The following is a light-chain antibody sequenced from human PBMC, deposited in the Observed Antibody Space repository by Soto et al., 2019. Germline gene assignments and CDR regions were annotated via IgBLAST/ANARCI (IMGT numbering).Light chain of an antibody. CDR1: RSNIGANYD. Sequence: QLVLTQPPSVSGAPGQRVTISCTGSRSNIGANYDVHWYRQLPGTAPKVLIYANRNRPSGVPDRFSGSRAGTSASLAITGLQAEDEADYYCQSYDSSLSGVVFGGGTKLPS. CDR2: ANR. J-gene: IGLJ2*01. V-gene: IGLV1-40*01. CDR3: QSYDSSLSGVV.